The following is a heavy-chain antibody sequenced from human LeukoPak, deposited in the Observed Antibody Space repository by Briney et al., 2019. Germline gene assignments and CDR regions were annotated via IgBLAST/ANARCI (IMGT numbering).Heavy chain of an antibody. Sequence: SETLSLTCTVSGGSTSSSGYYWGWIRQPPGKGLEWIGEINHSGSTNYNPSLKSRVTISVDTSKNQFSLKLSSVTAADTAVYYCARGRGWFGESTFDPWGQGTLVTVSS. CDR2: INHSGST. D-gene: IGHD3-10*01. CDR3: ARGRGWFGESTFDP. V-gene: IGHV4-39*07. J-gene: IGHJ5*02. CDR1: GGSTSSSGYY.